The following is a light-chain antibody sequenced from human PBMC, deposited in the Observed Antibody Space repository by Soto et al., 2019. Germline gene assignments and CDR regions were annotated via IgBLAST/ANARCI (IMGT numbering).Light chain of an antibody. V-gene: IGLV1-47*01. CDR1: SSNIGSNY. CDR3: AAWDDSLSGPV. J-gene: IGLJ1*01. Sequence: QSVLTQPPSASGTPGQRVTISCSGRSSNIGSNYIYWFQQLPGTAPKLLMYRSNQRPSGVPDRFSGSKSGTSASLAISGFRSEDEADYYCAAWDDSLSGPVFGTGTKVTVL. CDR2: RSN.